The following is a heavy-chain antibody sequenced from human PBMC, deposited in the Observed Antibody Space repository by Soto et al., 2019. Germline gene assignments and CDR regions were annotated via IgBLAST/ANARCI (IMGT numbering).Heavy chain of an antibody. CDR1: GFTFSSYA. CDR3: AKVSGYCSSTSCYEGLFDY. Sequence: GGSLRLSCAASGFTFSSYAMSLVRQATGKGLEWVSAISGSGGSTYYADSVKGRFTISRDNSKNTLYLQMNSLRAEDTAVYYCAKVSGYCSSTSCYEGLFDYWGQGTLVTVSS. D-gene: IGHD2-2*01. CDR2: ISGSGGST. J-gene: IGHJ4*02. V-gene: IGHV3-23*01.